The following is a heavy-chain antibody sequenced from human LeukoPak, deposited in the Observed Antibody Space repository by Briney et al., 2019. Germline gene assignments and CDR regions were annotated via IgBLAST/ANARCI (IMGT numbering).Heavy chain of an antibody. CDR1: GFTFSGYD. D-gene: IGHD2-2*01. Sequence: GGSLRLSCAASGFTFSGYDMNWVRQAPGKGLEWVSYISKSGNTKYYADSVKGRFTISRDNAKNSLYLQMNSLRAEDTALYYCARDPRGADTVPAGYIRYYDLGMYVWGQGTTVTVSS. CDR2: ISKSGNTK. J-gene: IGHJ6*02. V-gene: IGHV3-48*03. CDR3: ARDPRGADTVPAGYIRYYDLGMYV.